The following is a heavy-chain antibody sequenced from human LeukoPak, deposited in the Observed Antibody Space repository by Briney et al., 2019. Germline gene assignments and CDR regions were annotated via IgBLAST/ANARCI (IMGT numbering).Heavy chain of an antibody. D-gene: IGHD1-26*01. CDR2: IYYSGST. Sequence: PSETLSLTCTVSGGSISSYYWSWIRQPPGKGLEWIGYIYYSGSTNYNPSLKSRVTISVDTSKNQFSLKLGSVTAADTSVYYCARRPPNSGSYYGPSGLDYWGQGTLVTVSS. J-gene: IGHJ4*02. V-gene: IGHV4-59*12. CDR1: GGSISSYY. CDR3: ARRPPNSGSYYGPSGLDY.